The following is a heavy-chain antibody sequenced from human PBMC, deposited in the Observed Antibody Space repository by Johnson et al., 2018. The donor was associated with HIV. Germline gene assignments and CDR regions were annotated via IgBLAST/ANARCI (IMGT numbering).Heavy chain of an antibody. V-gene: IGHV3-30*01. Sequence: QVQLVESGGNVVQPGRSQRLSCAASGFTFSDYSMHWVRQAPGKGLEWVAIISNDGSNTYFADSVTGRFTISRDNAKNSLYLQMNSLRAEDTALYYCAKGMDSGYDRDDAFDIWGQGTMVTVSS. CDR2: ISNDGSNT. CDR1: GFTFSDYS. D-gene: IGHD5-12*01. CDR3: AKGMDSGYDRDDAFDI. J-gene: IGHJ3*02.